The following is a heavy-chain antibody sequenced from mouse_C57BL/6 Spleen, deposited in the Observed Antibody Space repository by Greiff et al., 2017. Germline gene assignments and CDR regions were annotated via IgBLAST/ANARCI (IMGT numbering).Heavy chain of an antibody. V-gene: IGHV1-80*01. CDR2: IYPGDGDT. CDR3: ARSYDYDPFAY. D-gene: IGHD2-4*01. Sequence: HVQLQPSGAELVKPGASVKISCKASGYAFSSYWMNWVKQRPGKGLEWIGQIYPGDGDTNYNGKFKGKATLTADKSSSTAYMQLSSLTSEDSAVYFCARSYDYDPFAYWGQGTLVTVSA. CDR1: GYAFSSYW. J-gene: IGHJ3*01.